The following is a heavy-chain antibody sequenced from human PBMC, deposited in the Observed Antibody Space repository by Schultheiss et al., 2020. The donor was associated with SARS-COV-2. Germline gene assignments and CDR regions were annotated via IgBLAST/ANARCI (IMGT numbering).Heavy chain of an antibody. CDR1: GYSISSGYY. J-gene: IGHJ5*02. CDR3: ARGSEGFDP. V-gene: IGHV4-38-2*01. Sequence: SETLSLTCAVSGYSISSGYYWGWIRQPPGKGLQWIGEIHHSGGTNYNPSLKSRITISVDTSKNQFSLKLSSVTAADTAVYYCARGSEGFDPWGQGTQVTVSS. CDR2: IHHSGGT.